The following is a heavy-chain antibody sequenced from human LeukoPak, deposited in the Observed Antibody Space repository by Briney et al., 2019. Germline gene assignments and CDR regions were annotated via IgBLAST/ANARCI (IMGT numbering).Heavy chain of an antibody. Sequence: SETLSLTCTVSGGSISSYYWSWIRQPAGKGLEWIGRIYTSGSTNYNPSLKSRVTMSVDTSKNQFSLKLSSVTAADTAVYYCARVVDPLLTISGDYWYFDLWGRGTLVTVSS. CDR3: ARVVDPLLTISGDYWYFDL. V-gene: IGHV4-4*07. J-gene: IGHJ2*01. CDR1: GGSISSYY. D-gene: IGHD2-2*01. CDR2: IYTSGST.